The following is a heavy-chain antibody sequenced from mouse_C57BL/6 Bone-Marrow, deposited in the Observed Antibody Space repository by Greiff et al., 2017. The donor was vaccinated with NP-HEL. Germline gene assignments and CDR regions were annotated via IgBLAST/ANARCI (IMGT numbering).Heavy chain of an antibody. CDR2: ISSGSSTI. V-gene: IGHV5-17*01. D-gene: IGHD2-4*01. CDR3: ARGGLRGPAWFAY. Sequence: EVKLVESGGGLVKPGGSLKLSCAASGFTFSDSGMHWVRQAPEKGLEWVAYISSGSSTISYAATVKGRFTISRDNAKNNLFLQMTSLRSEDTAMYYCARGGLRGPAWFAYWGQGTLVTVSA. CDR1: GFTFSDSG. J-gene: IGHJ3*01.